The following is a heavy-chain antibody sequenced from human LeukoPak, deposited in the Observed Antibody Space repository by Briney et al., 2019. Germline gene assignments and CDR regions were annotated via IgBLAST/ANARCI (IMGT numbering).Heavy chain of an antibody. D-gene: IGHD3-22*01. J-gene: IGHJ5*02. CDR1: GFSFRAYA. CDR3: AREYDSSWPS. CDR2: ISDNGGRT. Sequence: PGGSVRLSCAASGFSFRAYAMSWVRQAPGKGLEWVSAISDNGGRTYYADSVKGRFTISRDNSKNTLFVQMNSLRAEDTAVYYCAREYDSSWPSWGQGTLGTVSS. V-gene: IGHV3-23*01.